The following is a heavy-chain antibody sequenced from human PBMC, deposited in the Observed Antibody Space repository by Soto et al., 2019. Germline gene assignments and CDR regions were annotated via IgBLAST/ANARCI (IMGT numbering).Heavy chain of an antibody. Sequence: RASVKVSCKASGGTFSSYAISWVRQAPGQELKWMGGIIPIFGTANYAQKFQGRVTITADKSTSTAYMELSSLRSEDTAVYYCARDPGSRGAFDIWGQGTMVTVSS. D-gene: IGHD3-10*01. CDR2: IIPIFGTA. CDR1: GGTFSSYA. J-gene: IGHJ3*02. V-gene: IGHV1-69*06. CDR3: ARDPGSRGAFDI.